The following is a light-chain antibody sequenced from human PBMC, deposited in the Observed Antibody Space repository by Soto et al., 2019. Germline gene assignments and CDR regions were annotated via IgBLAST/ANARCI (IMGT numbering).Light chain of an antibody. CDR3: AAWDDSLGEYV. Sequence: QSVLTQPPSASGTPGQRVTISCFGSSSNIGRNTVNWYQQLPGTAPKLLIYHNQRPSGVPDRFSGSKSGTSASLAISGLQSEDEAEYYCAAWDDSLGEYVFGTGTKLTVL. J-gene: IGLJ1*01. CDR1: SSNIGRNT. V-gene: IGLV1-44*01. CDR2: HN.